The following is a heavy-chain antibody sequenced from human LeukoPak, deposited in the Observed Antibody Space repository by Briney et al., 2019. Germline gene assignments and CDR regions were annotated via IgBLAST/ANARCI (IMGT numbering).Heavy chain of an antibody. CDR3: AKDPVYYDYLGGSYRYGLHHFDY. CDR1: GFTFSNYA. D-gene: IGHD3-16*02. CDR2: ISGSGGST. J-gene: IGHJ4*02. V-gene: IGHV3-23*01. Sequence: GGSLRLSCAASGFTFSNYAMSWVRPAPGKGLEWVSDISGSGGSTYYADSVKGRFTISTDNSKNTLYLQMNSLRAEDTAVYYGAKDPVYYDYLGGSYRYGLHHFDYWGQGILVTVSS.